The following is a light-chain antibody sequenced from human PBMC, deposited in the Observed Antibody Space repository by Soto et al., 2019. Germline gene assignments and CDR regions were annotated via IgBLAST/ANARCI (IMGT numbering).Light chain of an antibody. J-gene: IGLJ1*01. Sequence: QSALTQPPSSSGSPGQSVAISCTGTASDIGGYTFVSWYQQHPGKAPKLLIYDVNKRPSGVPDRFSGSKSGNTASLTVSGLQAEVEAEYYCSAHGGTNPYVFGTGTKLTVL. V-gene: IGLV2-8*01. CDR2: DVN. CDR3: SAHGGTNPYV. CDR1: ASDIGGYTF.